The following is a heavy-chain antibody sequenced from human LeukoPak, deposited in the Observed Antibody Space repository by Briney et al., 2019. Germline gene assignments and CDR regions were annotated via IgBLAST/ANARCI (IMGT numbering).Heavy chain of an antibody. CDR3: AREGSGGYGDFDY. J-gene: IGHJ4*02. CDR1: AYSFTGYY. D-gene: IGHD6-19*01. Sequence: ASVKVSCKASAYSFTGYYIHWVRLAPGQGLEWVGWFNLYSGGTNYAQKFQGRVTMTRGPSISTAYMELSRLRSDGTAVYYCAREGSGGYGDFDYWGQGTLVTVSS. CDR2: FNLYSGGT. V-gene: IGHV1-2*02.